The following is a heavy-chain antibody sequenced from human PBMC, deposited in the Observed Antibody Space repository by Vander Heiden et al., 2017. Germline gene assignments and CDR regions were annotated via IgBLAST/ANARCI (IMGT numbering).Heavy chain of an antibody. CDR1: GFQFDWPA. V-gene: IGHV3-23*01. CDR3: ARAPRGYSGGGHQLWYYFDS. J-gene: IGHJ4*02. Sequence: EVQLLESGGGSVQPGGSLRLSCAASGFQFDWPAMGWVRQAPGKGLEWVSTISGGGAYKFYTDSVKGRFTISRDNSKNTLDLQMNIVEAGDTAIYYCARAPRGYSGGGHQLWYYFDSWGQGARVTVSS. D-gene: IGHD1-26*01. CDR2: ISGGGAYK.